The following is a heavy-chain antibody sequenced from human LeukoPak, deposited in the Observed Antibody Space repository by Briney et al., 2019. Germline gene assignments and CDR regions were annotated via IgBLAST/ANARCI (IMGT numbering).Heavy chain of an antibody. V-gene: IGHV3-48*03. D-gene: IGHD4-23*01. CDR2: ISSSGYTI. Sequence: GGSLRLSCAASGFTFSSYEINWVRQAPGKGLEWVSYISSSGYTIHYADSVKGRFTISRDNAKNSLYLQMNSLRAEDTAVYYCASVTTVVEDYYYMDVWGKGTTVTISS. CDR1: GFTFSSYE. CDR3: ASVTTVVEDYYYMDV. J-gene: IGHJ6*03.